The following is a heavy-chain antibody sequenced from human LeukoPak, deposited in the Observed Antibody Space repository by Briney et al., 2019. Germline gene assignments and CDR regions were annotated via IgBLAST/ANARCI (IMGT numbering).Heavy chain of an antibody. CDR1: GFTFSSYA. Sequence: GGSLRHSCAASGFTFSSYAMSWVRQAPGKGLEWVSAISGSGGSTYYADSVKGRFTISRDNSKNTLYLQMNSLRAEDTAVYYCAKGIYGYSYGLFDYWGQGTLVTVSS. J-gene: IGHJ4*02. CDR2: ISGSGGST. CDR3: AKGIYGYSYGLFDY. V-gene: IGHV3-23*01. D-gene: IGHD5-18*01.